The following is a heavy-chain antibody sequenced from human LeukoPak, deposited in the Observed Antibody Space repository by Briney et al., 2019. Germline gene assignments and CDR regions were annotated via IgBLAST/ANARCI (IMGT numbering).Heavy chain of an antibody. J-gene: IGHJ4*02. CDR3: ARHHSTSSDDY. Sequence: GESLKISCKGSGYGFTGYWIGWVRQMPGKGLEWMGIIYPGDSDTRYSPSFQGQVTISADKSINTAYLQWGGLKASDTAMYYCARHHSTSSDDYWGQGTLVTVSS. D-gene: IGHD6-6*01. V-gene: IGHV5-51*01. CDR1: GYGFTGYW. CDR2: IYPGDSDT.